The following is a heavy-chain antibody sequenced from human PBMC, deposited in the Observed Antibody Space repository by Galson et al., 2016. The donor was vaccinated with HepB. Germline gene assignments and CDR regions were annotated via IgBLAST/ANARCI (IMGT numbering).Heavy chain of an antibody. CDR1: GFTFSSYA. J-gene: IGHJ6*02. CDR3: ARDRYNWNYHYYYYGMDV. V-gene: IGHV3-30*04. CDR2: ISFDGSNK. Sequence: SLRLSCAASGFTFSSYAMHWVRQAPGKGLEWVAVISFDGSNKYYADSVKGRFTISRDNSKNALYLQMNSLRAEDTAVYYCARDRYNWNYHYYYYGMDVWGQGTTVTVSS. D-gene: IGHD1-7*01.